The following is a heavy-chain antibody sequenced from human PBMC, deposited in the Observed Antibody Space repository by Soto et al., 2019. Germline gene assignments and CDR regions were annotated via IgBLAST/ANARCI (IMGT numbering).Heavy chain of an antibody. CDR1: GYTFTVYY. CDR3: ARDNYSSSSYYFDY. D-gene: IGHD6-6*01. V-gene: IGHV1-2*04. Sequence: ASVKVSCKASGYTFTVYYMHCVRQSPVQGLEWMGWINPNSGGTNYAQKFQGWVTMTRDTSISTAYMELSRLRSDDTAVYYCARDNYSSSSYYFDYWGQGTLVTVSS. CDR2: INPNSGGT. J-gene: IGHJ4*02.